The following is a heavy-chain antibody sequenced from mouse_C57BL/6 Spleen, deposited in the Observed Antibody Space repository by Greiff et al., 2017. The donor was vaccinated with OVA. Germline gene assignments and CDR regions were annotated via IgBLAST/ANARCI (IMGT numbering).Heavy chain of an antibody. Sequence: EVQLQQSGPELVKPGASVKISCKASGYTFTDYYMNWVKQSHGKSLEWIGDINPNNGGTSYNQKFKGKATLTVDKSSSTAYMELRSLTSEDSAVYYCARWGYYFDYWGKGTTLTVSS. V-gene: IGHV1-26*01. CDR2: INPNNGGT. CDR1: GYTFTDYY. J-gene: IGHJ2*01. CDR3: ARWGYYFDY.